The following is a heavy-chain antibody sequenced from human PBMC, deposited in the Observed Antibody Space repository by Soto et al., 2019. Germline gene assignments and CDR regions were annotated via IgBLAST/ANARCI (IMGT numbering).Heavy chain of an antibody. CDR3: ARLGSGYGDLHWYFDL. D-gene: IGHD3-10*01. CDR2: IIPIFGTA. V-gene: IGHV1-69*01. Sequence: QVQLVQSGAEVKKPGSSVKVSCKASGGTFSSYAISWVRQAPGQGLEWMGGIIPIFGTANYAQKFQGRVTITADEATSTAYMELSSLRSEDTAVYYCARLGSGYGDLHWYFDLWGRGTLVTVSS. CDR1: GGTFSSYA. J-gene: IGHJ2*01.